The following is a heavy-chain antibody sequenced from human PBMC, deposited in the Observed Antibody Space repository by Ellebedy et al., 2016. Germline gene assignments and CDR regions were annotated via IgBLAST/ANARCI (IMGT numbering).Heavy chain of an antibody. J-gene: IGHJ6*02. V-gene: IGHV4-59*01. D-gene: IGHD6-19*01. Sequence: SETLSLTXTVSGGSISSYYWSWIRQPPGKGLEWIGYIYYSGSTNYNPSLKSRVTISVDTSKNQFSLKLSSVTAADTAVYYCARDLSSGWYDGYYYYGMDVWGQGTTVTVSS. CDR1: GGSISSYY. CDR3: ARDLSSGWYDGYYYYGMDV. CDR2: IYYSGST.